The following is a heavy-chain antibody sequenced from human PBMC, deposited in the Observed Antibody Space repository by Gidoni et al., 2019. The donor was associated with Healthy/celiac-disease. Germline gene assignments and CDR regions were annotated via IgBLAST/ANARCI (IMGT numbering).Heavy chain of an antibody. V-gene: IGHV3-48*01. CDR2: ISSSSSTI. D-gene: IGHD2-8*01. J-gene: IGHJ4*02. Sequence: EVQLVESGGGLVKPGGSRRLACAASGFTCSSDSINWVRQAPGKGLEWVSYISSSSSTIYYADSVKGRFTISRDNAKNSLYLQMNSLRAEYTAVYYCARGYDCVSLYFDYWGQGTLVTVSS. CDR1: GFTCSSDS. CDR3: ARGYDCVSLYFDY.